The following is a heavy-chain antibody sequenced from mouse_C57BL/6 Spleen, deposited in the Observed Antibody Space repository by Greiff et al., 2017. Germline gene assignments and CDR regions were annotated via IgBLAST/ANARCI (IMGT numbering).Heavy chain of an antibody. V-gene: IGHV5-16*01. CDR3: AREGSSYRYFDV. CDR2: INYDGSST. J-gene: IGHJ1*03. D-gene: IGHD1-1*01. CDR1: GFTFSDYY. Sequence: EVKLVESEGGLVQPGSSMKLSCTASGFTFSDYYMAWVRQVPEKGLEWVANINYDGSSTYYLDSLKSRFIISRDNAKNILYLQMSSLKSEDTATYYCAREGSSYRYFDVWGTGTTVTVSS.